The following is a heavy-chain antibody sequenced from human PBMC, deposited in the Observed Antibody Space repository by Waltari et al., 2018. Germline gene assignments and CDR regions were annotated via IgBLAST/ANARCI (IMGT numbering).Heavy chain of an antibody. D-gene: IGHD4-17*01. J-gene: IGHJ6*03. CDR3: ARVFVYGANSGKRPMDV. V-gene: IGHV3-7*01. CDR1: GFTFSSYW. Sequence: EVQMVESGGGLVQPGGSLRLSCAASGFTFSSYWITWFRQAPGKGLEWVANIKQDGSENYYVDSVKGRFTISRDDAKNSLYLQMNSLRNEDTAVYFCARVFVYGANSGKRPMDVWGKGTTVTVSS. CDR2: IKQDGSEN.